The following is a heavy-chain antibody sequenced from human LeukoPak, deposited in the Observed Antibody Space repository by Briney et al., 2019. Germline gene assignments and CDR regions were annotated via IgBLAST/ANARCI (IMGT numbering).Heavy chain of an antibody. J-gene: IGHJ4*02. D-gene: IGHD6-6*01. V-gene: IGHV4-4*02. Sequence: SETLSLTCAVSGGSISSSNWWSWVRQPPGKGLEWIGEIYHSGSTNYNPSLKSRVTISVDTSKNQFSLKLSSVTAADTAVYYCARRGLGIARSFDYWGQGTLVTVSS. CDR3: ARRGLGIARSFDY. CDR2: IYHSGST. CDR1: GGSISSSNW.